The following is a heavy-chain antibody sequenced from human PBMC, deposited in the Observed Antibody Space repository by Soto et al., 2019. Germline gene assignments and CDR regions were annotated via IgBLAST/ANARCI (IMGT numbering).Heavy chain of an antibody. CDR2: MTPDSGDT. CDR1: GHTLASYD. J-gene: IGHJ5*01. CDR3: ARDPFYGWFDS. D-gene: IGHD3-16*01. Sequence: QVQLVQSGAEVRKPGASVKVSCKASGHTLASYDINWVRQATGQGPAWMGWMTPDSGDTGYAQKFQGRVTMTWDTSITTAYMELSSLRSDDTAVYYCARDPFYGWFDSWGQGTLVTVSS. V-gene: IGHV1-8*01.